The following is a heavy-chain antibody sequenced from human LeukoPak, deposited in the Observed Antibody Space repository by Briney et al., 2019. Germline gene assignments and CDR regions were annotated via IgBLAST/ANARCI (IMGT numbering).Heavy chain of an antibody. CDR1: GGTFSSYA. CDR3: ARGVLVGATIGPWFDP. V-gene: IGHV1-69*13. Sequence: ASVKVSCKASGGTFSSYAISWVRQAPGQGLEWMGGIIPIFGTAHYAQKFQGRVTITPDESTSTAYMELSSMRSEDTAVYYCARGVLVGATIGPWFDPWGQGTLVTVSS. D-gene: IGHD1-26*01. J-gene: IGHJ5*02. CDR2: IIPIFGTA.